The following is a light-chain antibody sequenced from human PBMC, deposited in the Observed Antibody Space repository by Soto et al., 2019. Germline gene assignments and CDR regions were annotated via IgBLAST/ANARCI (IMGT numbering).Light chain of an antibody. J-gene: IGKJ5*01. CDR1: QSIYSY. V-gene: IGKV3-11*01. CDR2: DAS. Sequence: EIVLTQSPATLSLSPGERATLSRRASQSIYSYLAWYQQKPGQAPRLLIHDASNRATGIPARFSGSGSGTDFTLTISSLEPEDFAVYYCQQRSNWPQITFGQGTRLEIK. CDR3: QQRSNWPQIT.